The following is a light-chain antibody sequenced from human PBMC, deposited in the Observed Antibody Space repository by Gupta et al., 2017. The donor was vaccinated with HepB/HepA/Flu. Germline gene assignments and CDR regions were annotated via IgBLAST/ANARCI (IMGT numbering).Light chain of an antibody. Sequence: DIQMTQSPSSLSASVGDRVTITCRASQSISSSLNWYQQRPGKAPKLLIYDATTLQSGVPSRFSGSGSGTDFSLSIVILQPEDFVTYYCQQNYRTPKTFGQGTRVEVK. V-gene: IGKV1-39*01. CDR2: DAT. CDR1: QSISSS. J-gene: IGKJ1*01. CDR3: QQNYRTPKT.